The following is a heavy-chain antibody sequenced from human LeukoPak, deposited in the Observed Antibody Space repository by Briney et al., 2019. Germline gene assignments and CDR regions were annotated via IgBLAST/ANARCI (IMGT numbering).Heavy chain of an antibody. Sequence: GGSLRLSCAASGFSFSSYWMSWVRQAPGKGLEWVAVISYDVGKKYYADSVKGRFTISRDNSKNTLYLQMSSLRAEDTAVYYCAKDDYYDTSGYRDWGQGTLVTVSS. CDR1: GFSFSSYW. CDR2: ISYDVGKK. V-gene: IGHV3-30*18. J-gene: IGHJ4*02. CDR3: AKDDYYDTSGYRD. D-gene: IGHD3-22*01.